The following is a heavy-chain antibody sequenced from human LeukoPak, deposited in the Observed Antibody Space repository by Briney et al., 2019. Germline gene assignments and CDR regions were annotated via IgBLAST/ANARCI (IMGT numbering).Heavy chain of an antibody. D-gene: IGHD6-13*01. CDR1: GGSISSSSYY. J-gene: IGHJ5*02. Sequence: SETLSLTCTVSGGSISSSSYYWGWIRQPPGKGLEWIGSIYYSGSTYYNPSLKSRVTISVDTSKNQFSLKLSSVTAADTAVYYCARVLDSSSLGDIWFDPWGQGTLVTVSS. V-gene: IGHV4-39*01. CDR2: IYYSGST. CDR3: ARVLDSSSLGDIWFDP.